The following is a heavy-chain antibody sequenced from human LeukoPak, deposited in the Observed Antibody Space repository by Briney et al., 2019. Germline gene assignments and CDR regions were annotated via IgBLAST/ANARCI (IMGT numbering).Heavy chain of an antibody. V-gene: IGHV3-33*06. Sequence: GGSLRLSCAASGFTFSSYGMHWVRQAPGKGLEWVAVIWYDGSNKYYADSVKGRFTISRDNSKTTLYLQMNSLRVEDTAVYYCAKQAGGNSRGRAFDIWGQGTMVTVSS. CDR3: AKQAGGNSRGRAFDI. J-gene: IGHJ3*02. CDR2: IWYDGSNK. CDR1: GFTFSSYG. D-gene: IGHD4-23*01.